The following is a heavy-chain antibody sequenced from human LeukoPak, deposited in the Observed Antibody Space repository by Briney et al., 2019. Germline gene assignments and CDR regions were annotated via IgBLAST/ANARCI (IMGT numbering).Heavy chain of an antibody. CDR2: INTNTGNP. D-gene: IGHD6-19*01. V-gene: IGHV7-4-1*02. CDR1: GYTFTSYA. Sequence: ASVTVSCKASGYTFTSYAMNWVRQAPGQGLEWMGWINTNTGNPTYAQGFTGRFVFSLDTSVSTAYLQISSLKAEDTAVYYCARGIRNSGWSDFDYWGQGTLVTVSS. J-gene: IGHJ4*02. CDR3: ARGIRNSGWSDFDY.